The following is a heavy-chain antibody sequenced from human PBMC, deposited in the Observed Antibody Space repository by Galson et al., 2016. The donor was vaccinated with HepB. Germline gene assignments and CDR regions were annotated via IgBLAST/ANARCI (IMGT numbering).Heavy chain of an antibody. Sequence: SLRLSCAASGFTFDHYAMHWVRQAPGKGLEWVSVIYAGGRTYYADSVQGRFTSSRDDSRNTLYLQMNSLRPEDTAVYYCARAGWELLLYWGQGTLVTVSS. D-gene: IGHD1-26*01. J-gene: IGHJ4*02. V-gene: IGHV3-53*01. CDR3: ARAGWELLLY. CDR1: GFTFDHYA. CDR2: IYAGGRT.